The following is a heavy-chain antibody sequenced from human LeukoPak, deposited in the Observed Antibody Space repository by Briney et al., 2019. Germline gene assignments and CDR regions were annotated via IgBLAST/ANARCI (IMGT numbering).Heavy chain of an antibody. V-gene: IGHV3-21*01. CDR1: GFTFTTYG. D-gene: IGHD3-22*01. CDR3: ARDSYDSSGYPSFGY. Sequence: GGSLRLSCAASGFTFTTYGMNWVRQAPGKGLEWVSSISSSSSYIYYADSVKGRFTISRDNAKNSLYLQMNSLTAEDTALYYCARDSYDSSGYPSFGYWGQGTLVTVSS. CDR2: ISSSSSYI. J-gene: IGHJ4*02.